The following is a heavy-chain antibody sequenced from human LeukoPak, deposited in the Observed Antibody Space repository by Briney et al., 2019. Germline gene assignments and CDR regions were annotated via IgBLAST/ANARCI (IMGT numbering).Heavy chain of an antibody. CDR3: ARNEVGTTVYGMDV. D-gene: IGHD1-26*01. Sequence: SETLSLTCTVSGVSISPYYWSWIRQPAGKGLEWIGRMSVSGTTNYNPSLKSRVTMSLDTSKNQFSLKLSSVTAADTAVYYCARNEVGTTVYGMDVWGQETTVTVSS. V-gene: IGHV4-4*07. CDR2: MSVSGTT. CDR1: GVSISPYY. J-gene: IGHJ6*02.